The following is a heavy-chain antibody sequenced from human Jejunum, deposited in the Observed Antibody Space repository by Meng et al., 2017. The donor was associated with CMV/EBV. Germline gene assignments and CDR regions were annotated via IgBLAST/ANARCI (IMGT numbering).Heavy chain of an antibody. Sequence: QGEWVWAGGGYVQPGESLRLSCVSSGFTFSVYYMSWIRQAPGKGLEWVSYISSSSSSTVYGESLRGRFSISRDNAKNSLYLQMNSLRADDTAVYFCARSQMGDLDYWGRGTLVTVSS. CDR3: ARSQMGDLDY. V-gene: IGHV3-11*05. D-gene: IGHD5-24*01. J-gene: IGHJ4*02. CDR1: GFTFSVYY. CDR2: ISSSSSST.